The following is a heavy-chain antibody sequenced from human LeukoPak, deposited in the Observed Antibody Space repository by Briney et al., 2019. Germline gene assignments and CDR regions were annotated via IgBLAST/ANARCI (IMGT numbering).Heavy chain of an antibody. CDR2: IWYDGSNK. J-gene: IGHJ3*02. CDR1: GFTFSSYG. D-gene: IGHD3-3*01. Sequence: GGSLRLSCAASGFTFSSYGMHWVRQAPGKGLEWVAVIWYDGSNKYYADSVKGRFTISRDNSKNTLYLQMNSLRAEDTAVYYCARDPPHYDFWSSYLDRGAFVIWGRGTMVTVSS. CDR3: ARDPPHYDFWSSYLDRGAFVI. V-gene: IGHV3-33*01.